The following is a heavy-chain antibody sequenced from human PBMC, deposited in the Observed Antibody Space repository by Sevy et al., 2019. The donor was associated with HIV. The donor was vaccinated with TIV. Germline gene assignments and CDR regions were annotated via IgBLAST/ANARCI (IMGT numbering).Heavy chain of an antibody. V-gene: IGHV5-51*01. CDR3: ARLKVPAAILGAFDY. CDR2: IYPGDSDT. J-gene: IGHJ4*02. Sequence: GESLKISCKGSGYSFTSYWIGWVRQMPGKGLEWMGIIYPGDSDTRYRPSFQGQVTISADKSISTAYLQWSSLKASDTAMYYCARLKVPAAILGAFDYWGQGTLVTVSS. CDR1: GYSFTSYW. D-gene: IGHD2-2*01.